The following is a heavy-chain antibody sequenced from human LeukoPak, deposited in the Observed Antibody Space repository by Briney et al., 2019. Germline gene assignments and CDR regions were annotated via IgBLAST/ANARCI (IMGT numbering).Heavy chain of an antibody. Sequence: ASVKVSCKASGYTFTSYAMHWVRQAPGQRLERMGWINAGNGNTKYSQKFQGRVTITRDTSASTAYMELSSLRSEDTAVYYCARWYEISSGWYVGWFDPWGQGTLVTVSS. V-gene: IGHV1-3*01. CDR3: ARWYEISSGWYVGWFDP. CDR2: INAGNGNT. J-gene: IGHJ5*02. CDR1: GYTFTSYA. D-gene: IGHD6-19*01.